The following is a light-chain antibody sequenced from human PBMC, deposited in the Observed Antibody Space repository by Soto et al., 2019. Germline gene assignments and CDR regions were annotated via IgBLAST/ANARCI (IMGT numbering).Light chain of an antibody. CDR3: QKYNSALWT. Sequence: DIQMTQSPSSLSASVGDRVTITYRASQGISTYLAWYQQKPGKVPKLLIYAASTLQSGVPSRFSGSGSGTDFTLTISSLQPEDVATYYCQKYNSALWTFGQGTKVEIK. J-gene: IGKJ1*01. V-gene: IGKV1-27*01. CDR2: AAS. CDR1: QGISTY.